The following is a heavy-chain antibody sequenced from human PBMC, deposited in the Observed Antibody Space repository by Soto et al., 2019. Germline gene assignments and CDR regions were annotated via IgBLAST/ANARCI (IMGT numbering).Heavy chain of an antibody. J-gene: IGHJ4*02. V-gene: IGHV3-53*01. D-gene: IGHD2-15*01. CDR1: GFTVSSNY. CDR3: ARFKGCSGGSCYSHFDY. CDR2: IYSGGST. Sequence: PGGSLRLSCATPGFTVSSNYMSWVPQAPGKGLEWVSVIYSGGSTYYADSVKGRFTISRDNSKNTLYLQMNSLRAEDTAVYYCARFKGCSGGSCYSHFDYWGQGTLVTVSS.